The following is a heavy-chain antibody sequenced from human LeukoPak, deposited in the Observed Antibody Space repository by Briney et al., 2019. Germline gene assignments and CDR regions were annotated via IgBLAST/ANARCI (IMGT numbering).Heavy chain of an antibody. CDR1: GFTFSSFA. V-gene: IGHV3-23*01. Sequence: GGSLRLSCAASGFTFSSFAMSWVRQAPGKGLEWVSAISGSGGSTYYADSVKGRFTISRDNSKNTLYLQMNSLRAEDTAVYYSAIPKYYYDSSGYYYGGVYFDYWGQGTLGTVSS. J-gene: IGHJ4*02. CDR3: AIPKYYYDSSGYYYGGVYFDY. D-gene: IGHD3-22*01. CDR2: ISGSGGST.